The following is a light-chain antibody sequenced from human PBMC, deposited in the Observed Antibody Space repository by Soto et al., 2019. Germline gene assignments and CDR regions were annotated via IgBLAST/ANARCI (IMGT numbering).Light chain of an antibody. CDR3: QSYDSSLTHVGGVI. J-gene: IGLJ2*01. CDR2: QVT. CDR1: SSDVGNYNF. Sequence: QSALTQPASVSGSPGQSITISCTGTSSDVGNYNFVSWYQHHAGTAPKLIIYQVTNRPSGVSDRFSGSKSGDTASLTISGLQVEDEADYYCQSYDSSLTHVGGVIFGGGTKLTVL. V-gene: IGLV2-14*01.